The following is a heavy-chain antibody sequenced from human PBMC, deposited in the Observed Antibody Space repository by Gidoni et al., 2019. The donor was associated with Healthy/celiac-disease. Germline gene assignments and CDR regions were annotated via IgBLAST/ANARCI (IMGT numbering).Heavy chain of an antibody. CDR2: ISYAGSNK. CDR1: GCTVSSSG. D-gene: IGHD4-17*01. V-gene: IGHV3-30*18. Sequence: GTGVVQPGWSLGPPCAAAGCTVSSSGMHWVRQAPGKGLEWVAVISYAGSNKYYADSVKGRFTISRDNSKNTLYLQMNSLGAEDTAVYYCAKEDYGGNSIYFDYWGQGTLVTVSS. J-gene: IGHJ4*02. CDR3: AKEDYGGNSIYFDY.